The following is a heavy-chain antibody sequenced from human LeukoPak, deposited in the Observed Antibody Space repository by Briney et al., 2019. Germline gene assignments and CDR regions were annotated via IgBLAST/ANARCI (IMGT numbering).Heavy chain of an antibody. CDR3: ARDQYGAAAGTQTVD. V-gene: IGHV1-69*13. D-gene: IGHD6-13*01. CDR1: GYTFTSYA. Sequence: GASVKVSCKASGYTFTSYAISWVRQAPGQGLEWMGGIIPIFGTANYAQKFQGRVTITADESTSTAYMELSSLRSEDTAVYYCARDQYGAAAGTQTVDWGQGTLVTVSS. CDR2: IIPIFGTA. J-gene: IGHJ4*02.